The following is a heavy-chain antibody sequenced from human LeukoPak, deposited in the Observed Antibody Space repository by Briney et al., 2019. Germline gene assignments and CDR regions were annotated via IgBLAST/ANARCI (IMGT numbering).Heavy chain of an antibody. CDR3: AKDISSSGWYKYFQH. CDR1: GFTFDDYA. V-gene: IGHV3-9*01. Sequence: GRSLRLSCAASGFTFDDYAMHWVRQAPGKGLEWVSGISWNSGSIGYADSVKGRFTISRDNAKNSLYLQMNSLRAEDTALYYCAKDISSSGWYKYFQHWGQGTLVTVSS. J-gene: IGHJ1*01. CDR2: ISWNSGSI. D-gene: IGHD6-19*01.